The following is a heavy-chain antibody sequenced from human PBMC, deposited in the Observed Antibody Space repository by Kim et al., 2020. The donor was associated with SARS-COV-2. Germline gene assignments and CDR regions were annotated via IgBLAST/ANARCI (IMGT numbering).Heavy chain of an antibody. CDR3: ARDGISLLGIAAVVGMDV. D-gene: IGHD6-13*01. V-gene: IGHV3-21*01. Sequence: GGSLRLSCAASGFTFSSYSMNWVRQAPGKGLEWVSSISSSSSYIYYADSVKGRFTISRDNAKNSLYLQMNSLRAEDTAVYYCARDGISLLGIAAVVGMDVWGQGTTVTVSS. CDR2: ISSSSSYI. J-gene: IGHJ6*02. CDR1: GFTFSSYS.